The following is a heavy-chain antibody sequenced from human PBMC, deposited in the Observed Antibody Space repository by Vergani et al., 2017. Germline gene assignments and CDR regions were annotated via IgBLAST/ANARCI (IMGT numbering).Heavy chain of an antibody. J-gene: IGHJ6*02. V-gene: IGHV3-23*01. CDR1: GFTFSSYA. D-gene: IGHD6-13*01. CDR3: ATLSHSSSWYGYYYYYGMDV. Sequence: EVQLLESGGGLVQPGGSLRLSCAASGFTFSSYAMSWVRQAPGKGLEWVSAISGSGGSTYYADSVKGRFTISRDNSKNTLYLQMNSLRAEDTAVYYCATLSHSSSWYGYYYYYGMDVWGQGTTVTVSS. CDR2: ISGSGGST.